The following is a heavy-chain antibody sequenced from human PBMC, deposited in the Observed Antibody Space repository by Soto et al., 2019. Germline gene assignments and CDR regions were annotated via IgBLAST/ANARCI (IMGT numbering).Heavy chain of an antibody. Sequence: GGSLRLSCAASGFTFSSYAMHWVRQAPGKGLEWVAVISYDGSNKYYADSVKGRFTISRDNSKNTLYLQMNSLRAEDTAVYYSARDRASDIFTGSLSWFDTWGQGTLVTVSS. D-gene: IGHD3-9*01. CDR3: ARDRASDIFTGSLSWFDT. J-gene: IGHJ5*02. CDR2: ISYDGSNK. CDR1: GFTFSSYA. V-gene: IGHV3-30-3*01.